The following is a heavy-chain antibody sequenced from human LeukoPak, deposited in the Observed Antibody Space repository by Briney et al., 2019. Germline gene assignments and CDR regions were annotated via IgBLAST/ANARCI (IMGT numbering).Heavy chain of an antibody. CDR3: AKLDFYCSSTSCQFDY. Sequence: GGALRVSCVATGFTFSSYGMHSVRPAPGKGLAGVAFIREHGSNKYYADSVKGRFIISRDNSKNTLYLQMNSLRAEDTAVYYCAKLDFYCSSTSCQFDYWGQGTLVTVSS. V-gene: IGHV3-30*02. CDR1: GFTFSSYG. CDR2: IREHGSNK. J-gene: IGHJ4*02. D-gene: IGHD2-2*01.